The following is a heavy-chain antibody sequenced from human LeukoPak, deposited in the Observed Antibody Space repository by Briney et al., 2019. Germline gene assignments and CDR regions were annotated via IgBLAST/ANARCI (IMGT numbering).Heavy chain of an antibody. D-gene: IGHD2-21*02. CDR3: AGGIAYCGGDCYPSIDY. Sequence: PSETLSLTCTVSGGSISCYYWCWIRQPAGKGLEWVGRIYTSGSTNYNPSLKSRVTMSVDTSKNQFSLKLSSVTAADTAVYYCAGGIAYCGGDCYPSIDYWGQGTLVTVSS. CDR1: GGSISCYY. J-gene: IGHJ4*02. V-gene: IGHV4-4*07. CDR2: IYTSGST.